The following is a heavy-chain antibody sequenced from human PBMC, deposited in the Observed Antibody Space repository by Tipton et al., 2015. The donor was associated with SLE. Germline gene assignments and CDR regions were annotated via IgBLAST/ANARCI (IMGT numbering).Heavy chain of an antibody. CDR2: IYTSGST. V-gene: IGHV4-4*08. CDR1: GGSISSHY. D-gene: IGHD6-19*01. Sequence: TLSLTCTVSGGSISSHYWSWIRQPPGKGLEWIGYIYTSGSTNYNPSLKSRVTISVDTSKNQFSLKLSSVTAADTAVYYCARAVGGAYTSGWYEDYFDYWGQGTLVTVSS. CDR3: ARAVGGAYTSGWYEDYFDY. J-gene: IGHJ4*02.